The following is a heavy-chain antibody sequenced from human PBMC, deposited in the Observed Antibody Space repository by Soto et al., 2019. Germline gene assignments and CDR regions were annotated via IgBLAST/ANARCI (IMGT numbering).Heavy chain of an antibody. CDR2: ISHTGRP. CDR3: ASQLESTTYFDY. V-gene: IGHV4-39*01. J-gene: IGHJ4*02. CDR1: GCSISNSDYF. D-gene: IGHD1-1*01. Sequence: LQLQESGPGLVKPSETLSLTCTVSGCSISNSDYFWAWMREPQGKGLAGVGTISHTGRPRYYPSLKSRVPISGDTSKNQFSLRLPSVTAADTAVFYCASQLESTTYFDYWGRGTLVTVSS.